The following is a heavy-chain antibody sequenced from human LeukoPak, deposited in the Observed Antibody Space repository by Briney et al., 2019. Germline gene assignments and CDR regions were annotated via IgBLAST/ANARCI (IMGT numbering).Heavy chain of an antibody. J-gene: IGHJ6*02. CDR1: EYSFTDYY. V-gene: IGHV1-2*06. CDR3: ARDWSLVGKDYYYYGMDV. D-gene: IGHD2-2*01. CDR2: INPNSGGT. Sequence: ASVKVSCKASEYSFTDYYMHWVRQAPGQGLEWMGRINPNSGGTDYAQKFQGRVTMTRDTSISTANMELRRLRSDDTAVYYCARDWSLVGKDYYYYGMDVWGQGTTVTVSS.